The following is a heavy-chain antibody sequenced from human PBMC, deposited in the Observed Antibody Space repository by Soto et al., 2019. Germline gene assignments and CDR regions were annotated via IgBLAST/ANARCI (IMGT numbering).Heavy chain of an antibody. CDR1: GFTFSNYG. D-gene: IGHD1-26*01. Sequence: VGSLRLSCAASGFTFSNYGMHWVRQAPGKGLEWVAVISYDGSNKYYADSVKGRFTISRDNSKNTLYLQMNSLRAEDTAVYYCAKDLGSGSYLFDAFDIWGQGTMVTVS. J-gene: IGHJ3*02. CDR3: AKDLGSGSYLFDAFDI. V-gene: IGHV3-30*18. CDR2: ISYDGSNK.